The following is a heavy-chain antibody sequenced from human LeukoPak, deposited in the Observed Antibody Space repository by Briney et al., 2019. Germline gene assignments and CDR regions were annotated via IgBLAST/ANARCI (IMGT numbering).Heavy chain of an antibody. CDR1: GYTFTGYY. D-gene: IGHD3-22*01. CDR2: INPNSGGT. CDR3: ARTRLDYYDSSGYSGWFDP. Sequence: ASVKVSCKASGYTFTGYYMHWVRQAPGQGLEWMGWINPNSGGTNYAQKFQGRVTMTRDMSTSTVYMELSSLRSEDTAVYYCARTRLDYYDSSGYSGWFDPWGQGTLVTVSS. J-gene: IGHJ5*02. V-gene: IGHV1-2*02.